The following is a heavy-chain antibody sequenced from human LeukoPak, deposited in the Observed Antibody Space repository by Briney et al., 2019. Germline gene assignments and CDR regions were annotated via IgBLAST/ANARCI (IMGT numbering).Heavy chain of an antibody. CDR3: ARSSGSYYFDAFDI. CDR1: GGSISSDNYY. D-gene: IGHD1-26*01. V-gene: IGHV4-30-4*08. CDR2: IYYSGDT. J-gene: IGHJ3*02. Sequence: SETLSLTCTVSGGSISSDNYYWSWIRQPPGKGLEWIGYIYYSGDTFYDPSLKSRVTMSVDTSKNQFSLKLSSVTAADTAVYYCARSSGSYYFDAFDIWGQGTMVTVSS.